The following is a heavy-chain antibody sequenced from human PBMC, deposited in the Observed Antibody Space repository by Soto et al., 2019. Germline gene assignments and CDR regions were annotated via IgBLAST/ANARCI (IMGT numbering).Heavy chain of an antibody. Sequence: GGSLRLSCAASGFTFSSYWMSWVRQAPGKGLEWVANIKQDGSEKYYVDSVKGRFTISRDNAKNSLYLQMNSLRAEDTAVYYCARGVVHCSGGSCYGSYYYYYMDVCGKVTTVTVS. J-gene: IGHJ6*03. CDR1: GFTFSSYW. V-gene: IGHV3-7*01. D-gene: IGHD2-15*01. CDR3: ARGVVHCSGGSCYGSYYYYYMDV. CDR2: IKQDGSEK.